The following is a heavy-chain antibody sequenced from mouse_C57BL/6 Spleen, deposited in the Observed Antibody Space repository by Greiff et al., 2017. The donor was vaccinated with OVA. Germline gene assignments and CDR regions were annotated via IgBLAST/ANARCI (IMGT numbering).Heavy chain of an antibody. J-gene: IGHJ4*01. CDR2: INPNNGGT. D-gene: IGHD1-1*01. CDR1: GYTFTDYN. V-gene: IGHV1-18*01. Sequence: VQLKQSGPELVKPGASVKIPCKASGYTFTDYNMDWVKQSHGKSLEWIGDINPNNGGTIYNQKFKGKATLTVDKSSSTAYMELRSLTSEDTAFYCCARHYYGSNFAMDYWGQGTSVTVSS. CDR3: ARHYYGSNFAMDY.